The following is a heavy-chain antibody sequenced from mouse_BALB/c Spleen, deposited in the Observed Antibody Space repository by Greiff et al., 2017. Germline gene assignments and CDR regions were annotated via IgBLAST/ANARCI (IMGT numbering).Heavy chain of an antibody. CDR3: TGTMTAMDY. CDR2: IRLKSDNYAT. Sequence: DVKLQESGGGLVQPGGSMKLSCVASGFTFSSYWMSWVRQSPEKGLEWVAEIRLKSDNYATHYAESVKGKFTISRDDSKSRLYLQMNSLRAEDTGIYYCTGTMTAMDYWGQGTSVTVSS. V-gene: IGHV6-6*02. D-gene: IGHD2-4*01. J-gene: IGHJ4*01. CDR1: GFTFSSYW.